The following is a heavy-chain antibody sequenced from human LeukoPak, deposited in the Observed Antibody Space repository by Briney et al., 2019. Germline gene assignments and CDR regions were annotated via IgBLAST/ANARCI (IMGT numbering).Heavy chain of an antibody. Sequence: SETLSLTCAVSGYSISSGYYWGWIRQPPGKGLEWIGSIYHSGSTYYNPSLKSRVTISVDTSKNQFSLKLSSVTAADTAVYYCARERRYSSGWDPEYFQHWGQGSLVTVSS. CDR2: IYHSGST. D-gene: IGHD6-19*01. V-gene: IGHV4-38-2*02. J-gene: IGHJ1*01. CDR3: ARERRYSSGWDPEYFQH. CDR1: GYSISSGYY.